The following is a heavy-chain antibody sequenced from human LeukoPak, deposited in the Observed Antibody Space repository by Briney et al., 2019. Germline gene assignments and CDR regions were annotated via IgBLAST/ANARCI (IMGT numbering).Heavy chain of an antibody. CDR1: GFTLDDYA. J-gene: IGHJ4*02. CDR2: ISWNSGSI. CDR3: AKGVSGHFDY. D-gene: IGHD6-19*01. Sequence: PGGSLRLSCAASGFTLDDYAMHWVRQAPGKGLEWVSGISWNSGSIGYADSVKGRFTISRDNAKNSLYLQMNSLRAEDTALYYCAKGVSGHFDYWGQGTLVTVSS. V-gene: IGHV3-9*01.